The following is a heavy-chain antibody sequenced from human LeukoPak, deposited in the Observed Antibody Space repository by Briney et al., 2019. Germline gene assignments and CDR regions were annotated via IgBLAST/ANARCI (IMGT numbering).Heavy chain of an antibody. V-gene: IGHV4-59*12. Sequence: SETLSLTCTVSGGSISSYYWSWIRQPPGKGLEWIGEIYHSGSTNYNPSLKSRVTISVDKSKNQFSLKLSSVAAADTAVYYCARVKVAGTFDYWGQGTLVTVSS. J-gene: IGHJ4*02. CDR1: GGSISSYY. CDR2: IYHSGST. D-gene: IGHD6-19*01. CDR3: ARVKVAGTFDY.